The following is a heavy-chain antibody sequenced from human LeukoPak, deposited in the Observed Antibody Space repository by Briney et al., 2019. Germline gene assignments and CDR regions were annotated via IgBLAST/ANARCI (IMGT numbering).Heavy chain of an antibody. D-gene: IGHD4-17*01. V-gene: IGHV4-39*01. J-gene: IGHJ4*02. CDR3: ASFMTTVTTNYYDH. CDR1: GGSISSSTYH. Sequence: SETLSLTCTVSGGSISSSTYHWGWIRQPPGKGLEWIGNIYYSGSTYYNPSLKSRVTISVDTSKNQFSLNLRSVTAADTAIYYCASFMTTVTTNYYDHWGQGTLVTASS. CDR2: IYYSGST.